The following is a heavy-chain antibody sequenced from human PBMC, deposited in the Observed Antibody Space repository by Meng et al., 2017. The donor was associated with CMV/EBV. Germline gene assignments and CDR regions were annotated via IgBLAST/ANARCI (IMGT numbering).Heavy chain of an antibody. D-gene: IGHD5-18*01. CDR2: IIPIFGKA. CDR3: AMTRGYSYGLDYYYGMDV. V-gene: IGHV1-69*05. J-gene: IGHJ6*02. CDR1: GYTFSSYA. Sequence: SVKVSCKASGYTFSSYAISWVRQAPGQGLEWMGGIIPIFGKANYAQKFQGRVTITTDESTSTAYMELSSLRSEDTAVYYCAMTRGYSYGLDYYYGMDVWGQGTTVTVSS.